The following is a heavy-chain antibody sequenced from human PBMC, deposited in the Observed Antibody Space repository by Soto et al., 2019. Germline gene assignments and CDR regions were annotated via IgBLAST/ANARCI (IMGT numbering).Heavy chain of an antibody. CDR3: ARENIVATITYYYYYYGMDV. D-gene: IGHD5-12*01. Sequence: NPSETLSLTCAVYGGSFSGYYWSWIRQPPGKGLEWIGEINHSGSTNYNPSLKSRVTISVDTSKNQFSLKLSSVTAADTAVYYCARENIVATITYYYYYYGMDVWGQGTTVTVSS. CDR1: GGSFSGYY. V-gene: IGHV4-34*01. J-gene: IGHJ6*02. CDR2: INHSGST.